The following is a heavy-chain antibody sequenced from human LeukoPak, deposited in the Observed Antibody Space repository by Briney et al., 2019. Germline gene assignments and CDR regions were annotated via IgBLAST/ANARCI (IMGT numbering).Heavy chain of an antibody. J-gene: IGHJ4*02. D-gene: IGHD3-22*01. Sequence: GGSLRLSCAASGFTFSNAWMSWVRQAPGKGLEWVSYISSSGSTIYYADSAKGRFTISRDNAKNSLYLQMNSLRAEDTAVYYCASTLRITMIVVVIIIFDYWGQGTLVTVSS. CDR3: ASTLRITMIVVVIIIFDY. V-gene: IGHV3-11*04. CDR1: GFTFSNAW. CDR2: ISSSGSTI.